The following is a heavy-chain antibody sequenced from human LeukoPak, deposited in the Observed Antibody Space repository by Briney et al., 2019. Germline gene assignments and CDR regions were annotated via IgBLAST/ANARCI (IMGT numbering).Heavy chain of an antibody. CDR2: INQDGSED. J-gene: IGHJ6*03. Sequence: GGSLRLSCAASRFTFSSHWMSWVRRAPGKGLEWVTHINQDGSEDYYVDSVKGRFTISRDNSKNTLYLQMNSLRAEDTAVYYCASPPWKYSSSSFYYYMDVWGKGTAVTVSS. V-gene: IGHV3-7*01. CDR1: RFTFSSHW. CDR3: ASPPWKYSSSSFYYYMDV. D-gene: IGHD6-6*01.